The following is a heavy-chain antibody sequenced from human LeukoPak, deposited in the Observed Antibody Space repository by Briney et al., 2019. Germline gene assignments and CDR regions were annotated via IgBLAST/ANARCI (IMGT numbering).Heavy chain of an antibody. J-gene: IGHJ4*02. CDR3: TKRVDGSGTYYIDY. CDR1: GFTFSTYV. CDR2: IGGTDGTT. Sequence: GGSLRLSCAASGFTFSTYVLNWVRQAPGKGLEWVSAIGGTDGTTFYADSVEGRFTISRDNSKNTLFLQMNSLRAEDTALYYCTKRVDGSGTYYIDYWGQGTLVTVSS. D-gene: IGHD3-10*01. V-gene: IGHV3-23*01.